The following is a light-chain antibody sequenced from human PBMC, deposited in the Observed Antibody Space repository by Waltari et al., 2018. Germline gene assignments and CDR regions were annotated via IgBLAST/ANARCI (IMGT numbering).Light chain of an antibody. CDR2: HAS. J-gene: IGKJ1*01. CDR1: QSISKY. Sequence: EIVLTQSPGTLSLSPGERATISCRASQSISKYLAWYQQKPGQDPRLLIYHASSRAAGIPDRFSGSGYGTDFSLTISRLEPEDFAVYYCQHYESLPVTFGQGTKVEIK. CDR3: QHYESLPVT. V-gene: IGKV3-20*01.